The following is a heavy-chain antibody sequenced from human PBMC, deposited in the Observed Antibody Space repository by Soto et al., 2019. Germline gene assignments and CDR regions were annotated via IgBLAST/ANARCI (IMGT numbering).Heavy chain of an antibody. J-gene: IGHJ4*02. V-gene: IGHV3-30-3*01. CDR1: GFSFSSFA. CDR3: ARDAYYYGSGTYYNYFDY. Sequence: GGSLRLSCAGSGFSFSSFAMHWVRQAPGKGLEWVAVISYDETCTYYVDSVKGRFTISRDNSKSTLYLQMNSLRAEDTAVYYCARDAYYYGSGTYYNYFDYWGQGVLVTVSS. CDR2: ISYDETCT. D-gene: IGHD3-10*01.